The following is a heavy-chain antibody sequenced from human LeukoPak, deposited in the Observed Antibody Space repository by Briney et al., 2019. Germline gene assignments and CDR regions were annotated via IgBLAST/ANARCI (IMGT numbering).Heavy chain of an antibody. CDR3: AKGRLYLDAFDI. CDR1: GFTFSSYA. V-gene: IGHV3-23*01. J-gene: IGHJ3*02. D-gene: IGHD2-2*02. Sequence: RGFLRLSCAASGFTFSSYAISWVRQAPGKGLEWVSAISGSGGSTYYADSVKGRFTISRDNSKNTLYLQMNSLRAEDAAVYYCAKGRLYLDAFDIWGQGTMVTVSS. CDR2: ISGSGGST.